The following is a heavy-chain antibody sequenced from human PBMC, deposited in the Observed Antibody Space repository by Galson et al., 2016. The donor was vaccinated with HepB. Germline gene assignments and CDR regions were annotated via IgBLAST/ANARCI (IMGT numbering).Heavy chain of an antibody. Sequence: SLRLSCAASGFSFSNYWMSWVRQAPGKGPEWVANIKGDGSGKYYVDSVKGRFTISRDNAKNSLDLQMNSLRAEDTAVYYCARDGCLSAMDVWGQGAAVTVAS. J-gene: IGHJ6*02. D-gene: IGHD2/OR15-2a*01. CDR3: ARDGCLSAMDV. CDR2: IKGDGSGK. V-gene: IGHV3-7*03. CDR1: GFSFSNYW.